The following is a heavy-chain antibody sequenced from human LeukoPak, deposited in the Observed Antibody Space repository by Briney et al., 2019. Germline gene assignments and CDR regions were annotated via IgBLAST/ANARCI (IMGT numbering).Heavy chain of an antibody. CDR2: IYYSGGT. D-gene: IGHD1-26*01. V-gene: IGHV4-39*01. Sequence: PSETLSLTCSVSGGSVSSSSYYWGWIRQPPGKGLEWIGSIYYSGGTYYNPSLKSRVIISVDTSKNQFSLKVSSVTAADTAAYYCARHSGSYYQPLDYWGQGTLVTVSS. J-gene: IGHJ4*02. CDR1: GGSVSSSSYY. CDR3: ARHSGSYYQPLDY.